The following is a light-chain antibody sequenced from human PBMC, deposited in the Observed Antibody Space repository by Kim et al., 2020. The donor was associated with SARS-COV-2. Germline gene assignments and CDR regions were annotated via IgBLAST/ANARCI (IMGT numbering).Light chain of an antibody. CDR3: QQRINWPPFT. J-gene: IGKJ4*01. CDR1: QSVSSY. Sequence: EIVLTQSPAPLSLSPGERATLSCRASQSVSSYLAWYQQKPGQAPRLLIYDASNRATGIPARFSGSGSGTDFTLTISSLEPEDFAVYYCQQRINWPPFTFGGGTKVDIK. V-gene: IGKV3-11*01. CDR2: DAS.